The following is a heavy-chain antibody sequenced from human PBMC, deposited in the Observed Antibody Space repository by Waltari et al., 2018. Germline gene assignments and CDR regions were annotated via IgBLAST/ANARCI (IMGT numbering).Heavy chain of an antibody. CDR2: ISDAGGII. J-gene: IGHJ4*02. Sequence: VQLLVSGGGVVQPGGYLRLCCVASGFTFSTYVMNWVRQAPGKGLEWVSSISDAGGIINYADSVKGRFTISRDNSKNTLYLQMNSLRADDTAVYYCARGSGVDSWGQGTLVTISS. V-gene: IGHV3-23*01. D-gene: IGHD7-27*01. CDR3: ARGSGVDS. CDR1: GFTFSTYV.